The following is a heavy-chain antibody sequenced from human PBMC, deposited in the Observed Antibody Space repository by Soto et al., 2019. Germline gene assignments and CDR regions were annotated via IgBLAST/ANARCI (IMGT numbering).Heavy chain of an antibody. CDR1: GGSISSYY. CDR3: ARFNSSSTNYYYYYMDV. CDR2: IYYSGST. Sequence: SETLSVTCTVAGGSISSYYWSWIRQPPGKGLEWIGYIYYSGSTNYNPSLKSRVTISVDTSKNQFSLKLSSVTAADTAVYYCARFNSSSTNYYYYYMDVWGKGTTVTVSS. D-gene: IGHD6-6*01. V-gene: IGHV4-59*08. J-gene: IGHJ6*03.